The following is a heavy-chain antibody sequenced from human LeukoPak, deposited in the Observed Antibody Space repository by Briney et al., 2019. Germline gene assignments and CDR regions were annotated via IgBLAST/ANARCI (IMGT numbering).Heavy chain of an antibody. CDR2: IYYSGST. CDR3: ARDIGIYPHVAFDI. V-gene: IGHV4-39*07. D-gene: IGHD2-15*01. CDR1: GGSISSSSCY. Sequence: PSETLSLTCTVSGGSISSSSCYWGWIRQPPGKGLEWIGNIYYSGSTYYNPSLESRVTISVDTSMTQFSLRLTSVTAADTAVYFCARDIGIYPHVAFDIWGQGTLVTVSS. J-gene: IGHJ3*02.